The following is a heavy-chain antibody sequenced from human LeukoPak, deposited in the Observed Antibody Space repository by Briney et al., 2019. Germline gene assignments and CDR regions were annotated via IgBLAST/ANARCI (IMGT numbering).Heavy chain of an antibody. J-gene: IGHJ6*02. CDR2: IHSSGNT. D-gene: IGHD6-6*01. CDR3: ASIGIAARSPYYYHYGMDV. V-gene: IGHV4-59*12. Sequence: SETLSLTCTVSGGSISPYYWSWIRQPPGKGLEWIGYIHSSGNTNYNPALKSRVTISVDTSKNQFSLKLSSVTAADTAVYYCASIGIAARSPYYYHYGMDVWGQGTTVTVSS. CDR1: GGSISPYY.